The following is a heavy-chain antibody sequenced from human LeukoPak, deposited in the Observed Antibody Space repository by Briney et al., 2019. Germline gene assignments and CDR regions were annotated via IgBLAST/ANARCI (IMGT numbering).Heavy chain of an antibody. D-gene: IGHD6-19*01. CDR1: GYTFTSYG. CDR3: ARVYDPGIAVAGNFDY. Sequence: GASVKVSCKASGYTFTSYGISWVRQTPGQGLEWMGWISAYNGNTNYAQKLQGRVTMTTDTSTSTAYMELRSLRSDDTAVYYCARVYDPGIAVAGNFDYWGQGTLVTVSS. J-gene: IGHJ4*02. CDR2: ISAYNGNT. V-gene: IGHV1-18*01.